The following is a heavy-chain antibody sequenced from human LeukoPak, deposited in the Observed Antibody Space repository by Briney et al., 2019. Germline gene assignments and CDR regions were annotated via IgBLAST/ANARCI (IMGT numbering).Heavy chain of an antibody. Sequence: SETLSLTCAVYGGSFSGYYWSWIRQPPGKGLEWIGEINHSGSTNYNPSLKGRVTISVDTSKNQFSLKLSSVTAADTAVYYCARTVTSPRRYYYGMDVWGKGTTVTVSS. CDR2: INHSGST. CDR3: ARTVTSPRRYYYGMDV. D-gene: IGHD4-17*01. CDR1: GGSFSGYY. V-gene: IGHV4-34*01. J-gene: IGHJ6*04.